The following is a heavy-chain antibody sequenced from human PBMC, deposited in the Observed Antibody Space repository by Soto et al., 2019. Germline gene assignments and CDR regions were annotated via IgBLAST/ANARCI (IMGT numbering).Heavy chain of an antibody. CDR3: AGHNGFGESDV. Sequence: QVQLVQSGAEVKKPGASVKVSCKASGYTFTSYGITWVRQAPGQGLEWMGWISAYNGNTNYAQKLQGRVIMTTDTYKTIAYMEMRSLAADDTAVYYWAGHNGFGESDVWGQGTTVTVSS. CDR2: ISAYNGNT. CDR1: GYTFTSYG. V-gene: IGHV1-18*01. J-gene: IGHJ6*02. D-gene: IGHD3-10*01.